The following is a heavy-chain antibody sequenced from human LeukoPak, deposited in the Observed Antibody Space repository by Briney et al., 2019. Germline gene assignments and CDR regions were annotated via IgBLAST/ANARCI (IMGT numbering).Heavy chain of an antibody. D-gene: IGHD2-2*01. CDR1: GAPIINSIHY. CDR2: IFYVGTA. Sequence: SETLSLTCTVSGAPIINSIHYWGWIRQPPGKGLEWIGFIFYVGTAYYTPSLQSRATISVDTARNQFSLKLSSVIAADTAVYYCARRLTPPWGYCSSTSCYRGGNWFDPWGQGTLVTVSS. CDR3: ARRLTPPWGYCSSTSCYRGGNWFDP. J-gene: IGHJ5*02. V-gene: IGHV4-39*01.